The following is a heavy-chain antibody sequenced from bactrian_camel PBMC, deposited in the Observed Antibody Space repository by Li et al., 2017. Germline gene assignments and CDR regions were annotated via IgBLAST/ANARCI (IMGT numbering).Heavy chain of an antibody. Sequence: HVQLVESGGGSVQAGGSLKLSCAASGYIFSSCGLAWYRQAPGKERELVSTISSDGTTRYADSVKGRFTVSQDNGKNTVSLQMNTLKPEDTATYYCATGEEYGTTWQSCPHTESYNYWGQGTQVTVS. V-gene: IGHV3S53*01. CDR1: GYIFSSCG. CDR2: ISSDGTT. J-gene: IGHJ4*01. D-gene: IGHD6*01. CDR3: ATGEEYGTTWQSCPHTESYNY.